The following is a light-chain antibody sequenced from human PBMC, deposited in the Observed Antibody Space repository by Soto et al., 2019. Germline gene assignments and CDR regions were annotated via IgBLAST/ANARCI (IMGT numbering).Light chain of an antibody. J-gene: IGKJ1*01. V-gene: IGKV3-20*01. CDR2: GIS. CDR3: QQFQNSRT. Sequence: IVLTQSPGTLSLSPGERATLSCRTSETITGRSLAWYQQKPGQAPRVLITGISNRATGIPDRFSGSGSGADFTLTITRLEPEDSAVYYCQQFQNSRTFGQGTRVEI. CDR1: ETITGRS.